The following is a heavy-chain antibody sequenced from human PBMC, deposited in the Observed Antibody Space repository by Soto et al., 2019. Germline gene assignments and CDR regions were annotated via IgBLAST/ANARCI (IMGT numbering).Heavy chain of an antibody. J-gene: IGHJ5*02. CDR2: IYYSGST. D-gene: IGHD2-2*02. CDR3: AREYHP. V-gene: IGHV4-61*01. Sequence: QVHLQESGPGLVKPSETLSLTCTVSGGSVSTGSYYWTWIRQPPGKGLEWIGHIYYSGSTNYNHSLKSRVTIALDTSRNQFSLKLSSVTAADTAVYYCAREYHPWGQGTLVTVSS. CDR1: GGSVSTGSYY.